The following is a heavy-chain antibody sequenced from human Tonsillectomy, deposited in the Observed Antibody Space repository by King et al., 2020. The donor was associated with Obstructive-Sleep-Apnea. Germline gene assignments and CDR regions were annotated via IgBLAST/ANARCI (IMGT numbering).Heavy chain of an antibody. Sequence: LPLQESGPRLVRPSETLSLTCSVSGGSISSSSYYWGWIRQAPGKGLEWIGTMFYSGNIYYNPSLQSRVTILVDTSKNQFSLRLTSVSAADTAMYYCARVGGVYSGAYCIDYWGQGTLVTVSS. CDR2: MFYSGNI. V-gene: IGHV4-39*07. J-gene: IGHJ4*02. CDR1: GGSISSSSYY. D-gene: IGHD1-26*01. CDR3: ARVGGVYSGAYCIDY.